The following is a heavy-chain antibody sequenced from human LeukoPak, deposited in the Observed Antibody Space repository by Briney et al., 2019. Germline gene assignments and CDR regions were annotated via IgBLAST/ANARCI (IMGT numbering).Heavy chain of an antibody. CDR1: GFTFSSYD. CDR3: ARFRNRDAGFDY. CDR2: IGTAGDT. J-gene: IGHJ4*02. V-gene: IGHV3-13*01. Sequence: GGSLRLSCAASGFTFSSYDMHWVRQATGKGLEWVSAIGTAGDTYYPGSVKGRFTISRENAKNSLYLQMNSLRAGDTAVYYCARFRNRDAGFDYWGQGTLVTVSS. D-gene: IGHD3-10*01.